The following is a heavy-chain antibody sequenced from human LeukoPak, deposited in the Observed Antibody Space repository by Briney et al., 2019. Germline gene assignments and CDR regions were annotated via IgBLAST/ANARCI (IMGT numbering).Heavy chain of an antibody. D-gene: IGHD7-27*01. Sequence: GESLKISCKGSGYIFTSYSIAWVRQMPGEGLEWMGVIYPYDSEIRYSPSFQGQVTISDDKSISTAYLQWSSLKASDTAMYYCARPNWARRYFDYWGQGTLVTVSS. CDR2: IYPYDSEI. V-gene: IGHV5-51*01. CDR3: ARPNWARRYFDY. J-gene: IGHJ4*02. CDR1: GYIFTSYS.